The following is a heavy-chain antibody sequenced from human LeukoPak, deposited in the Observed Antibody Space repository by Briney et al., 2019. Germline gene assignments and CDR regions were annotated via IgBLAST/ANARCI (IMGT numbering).Heavy chain of an antibody. Sequence: ASVKVSCKASGYTFTGYYMHWVRQAPGQGLEWMGWINPNSGGTNYAQKFQGRVTMTRDTSISTAYMELSRLRSDDTAVYYCARDRTYYFDSTGYPDWGQGTLVTVSS. V-gene: IGHV1-2*02. J-gene: IGHJ4*02. D-gene: IGHD3-22*01. CDR2: INPNSGGT. CDR3: ARDRTYYFDSTGYPD. CDR1: GYTFTGYY.